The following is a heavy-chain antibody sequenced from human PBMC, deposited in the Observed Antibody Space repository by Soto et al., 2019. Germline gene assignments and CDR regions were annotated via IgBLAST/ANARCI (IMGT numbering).Heavy chain of an antibody. CDR2: IYYSGST. J-gene: IGHJ4*02. CDR3: ARHSGGAPSY. D-gene: IGHD3-10*01. CDR1: GGSISSSSYY. Sequence: QLLESGPGLVKPSETLSLTCTVSGGSISSSSYYWGWIRQPPGKGLEWIGSIYYSGSTYYNPSLKSRVTISVDTSKNQFSLKLSSVTAADTAVYYCARHSGGAPSYWGQGTLVTVSS. V-gene: IGHV4-39*01.